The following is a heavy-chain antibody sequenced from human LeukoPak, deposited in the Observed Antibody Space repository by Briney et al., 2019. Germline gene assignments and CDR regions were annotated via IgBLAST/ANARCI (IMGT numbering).Heavy chain of an antibody. J-gene: IGHJ2*01. V-gene: IGHV4-59*01. Sequence: SETLSLTCTVSGGSISSYYWSWIRQPPGKGLEWIGYIYYSGSTNYTPSLKSRVTISVDTSKNQFSLKLCSVTAADTAVYYCARAVVVPAAIDWYFDLWGRGTLVTVSS. CDR1: GGSISSYY. CDR2: IYYSGST. CDR3: ARAVVVPAAIDWYFDL. D-gene: IGHD2-2*02.